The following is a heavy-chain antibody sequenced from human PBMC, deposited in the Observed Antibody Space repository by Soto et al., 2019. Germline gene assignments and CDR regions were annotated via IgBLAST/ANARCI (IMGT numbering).Heavy chain of an antibody. V-gene: IGHV3-23*01. Sequence: GGSLRLSCAASGFTFSSYAMSWVRQAPGKGLEWVSAISGSGGSTYYADSVKGRFTISRDNSKNTLYLQMNSLRAEDTAVYYCAKIPHGYYYYSSGYYDYYYGMDVWGQGTTVTVSS. CDR3: AKIPHGYYYYSSGYYDYYYGMDV. J-gene: IGHJ6*02. D-gene: IGHD3-22*01. CDR2: ISGSGGST. CDR1: GFTFSSYA.